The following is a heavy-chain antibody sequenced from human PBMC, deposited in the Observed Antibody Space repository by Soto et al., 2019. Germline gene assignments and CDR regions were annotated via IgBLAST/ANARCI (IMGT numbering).Heavy chain of an antibody. V-gene: IGHV3-23*01. Sequence: ESGGGLVQRGGSLRLSCAASGFPFSSYIMRWVRQAPGKGLEWVSGISGGGSNTFYADYVKGRFTISRDNSKNTLLLQMNSLGAEDTAVYYCAKDSNKYSSSLRGRYFDYWGQGIGVTVSS. CDR2: ISGGGSNT. J-gene: IGHJ4*02. CDR1: GFPFSSYI. D-gene: IGHD4-4*01. CDR3: AKDSNKYSSSLRGRYFDY.